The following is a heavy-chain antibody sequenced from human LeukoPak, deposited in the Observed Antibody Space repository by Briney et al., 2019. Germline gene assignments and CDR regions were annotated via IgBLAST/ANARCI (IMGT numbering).Heavy chain of an antibody. V-gene: IGHV4-39*07. D-gene: IGHD3-10*01. CDR1: GGSIRSSSYY. Sequence: SETLSLTCTVSGGSIRSSSYYWGWIRQPPGKGLEWIGSMYYSGGTYYNPSLKSRVTISVDTSKNQFSLKLSSVTAADTAVYYCTRDPGYMDVWGKGTTVTVSS. J-gene: IGHJ6*03. CDR2: MYYSGGT. CDR3: TRDPGYMDV.